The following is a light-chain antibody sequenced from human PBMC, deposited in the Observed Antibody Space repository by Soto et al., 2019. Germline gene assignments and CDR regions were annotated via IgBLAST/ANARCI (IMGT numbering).Light chain of an antibody. CDR1: SSDVGGYNY. CDR2: EVS. Sequence: QSVLTQPASVFGSPGQSITISCTGSSSDVGGYNYVSWYQQHPGKAPKLMIYEVSNRPSGVSNRFSGSKSGNTASLTISGLQAEDEADYYCSSYTRTTLVVFGGGTKLTVL. V-gene: IGLV2-14*01. CDR3: SSYTRTTLVV. J-gene: IGLJ2*01.